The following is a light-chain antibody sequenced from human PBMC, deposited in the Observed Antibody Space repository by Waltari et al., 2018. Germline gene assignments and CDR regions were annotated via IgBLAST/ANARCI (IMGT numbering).Light chain of an antibody. Sequence: EIVLTQSPGTLSLSPWERATVSCRPSQSVSSSYLAWYQQKPGQAPRLLIYGASSRATGIPDRFSGSGSGTEFSLTISRLEPEDFAVYYCQQYGSSPRTFGPGTKVDIK. CDR3: QQYGSSPRT. J-gene: IGKJ3*01. CDR2: GAS. CDR1: QSVSSSY. V-gene: IGKV3-20*01.